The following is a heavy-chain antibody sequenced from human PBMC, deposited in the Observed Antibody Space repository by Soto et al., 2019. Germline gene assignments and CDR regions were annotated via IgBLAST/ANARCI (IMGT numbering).Heavy chain of an antibody. CDR3: ASGAFRGYSYGYFDY. Sequence: SETLSLTCTVSGGSISSGGYYWSWIRQHPGKGLEWIGYIYYSGSTYYNPSLKSRVTISVDTSKNQFPLKLSSVTAADTAVYYCASGAFRGYSYGYFDYWGQGTLVTVSS. CDR1: GGSISSGGYY. CDR2: IYYSGST. V-gene: IGHV4-31*03. D-gene: IGHD5-18*01. J-gene: IGHJ4*02.